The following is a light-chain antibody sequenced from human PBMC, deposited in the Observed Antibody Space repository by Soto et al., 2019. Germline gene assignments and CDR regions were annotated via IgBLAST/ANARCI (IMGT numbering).Light chain of an antibody. J-gene: IGLJ1*01. CDR1: SSDVGHYNY. CDR3: YSYTGSSTPYV. CDR2: DVN. V-gene: IGLV2-14*01. Sequence: QSALTQPASVSGSPGQSITISRTGTSSDVGHYNYVSWYQQHPGKAPKLMIYDVNNRPSGVSNRFSGSKSGNTASLTISGLQAEDEADYFCYSYTGSSTPYVFGTGTKVTV.